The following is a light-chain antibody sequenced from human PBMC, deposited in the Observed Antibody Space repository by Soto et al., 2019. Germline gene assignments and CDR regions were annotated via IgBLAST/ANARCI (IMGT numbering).Light chain of an antibody. V-gene: IGKV1D-13*01. CDR3: QHYTNWPLT. Sequence: AIQLTQSPSSLSASVGDRVTITCRASQGISSALAWYQQKPGKAPKLLIYDASSLESGVPSRFSGSGSGTEFTLTISSLQSKDFAVYYCQHYTNWPLTFGGGTKVDIK. J-gene: IGKJ4*01. CDR1: QGISSA. CDR2: DAS.